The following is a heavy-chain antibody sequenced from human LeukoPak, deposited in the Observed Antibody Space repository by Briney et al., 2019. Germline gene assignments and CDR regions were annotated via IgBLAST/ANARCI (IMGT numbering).Heavy chain of an antibody. J-gene: IGHJ4*02. CDR2: IRYDGSKK. CDR1: GFTFSNYG. Sequence: GGSLRLSCAASGFTFSNYGMHWVRQAPGKGLEWVAFIRYDGSKKYYADSVKGRFTISRDNSKNTLYLQMNSLRDEDTAVYYCAKFEFGFWGQGTLVTVSS. V-gene: IGHV3-30*02. D-gene: IGHD3-16*01. CDR3: AKFEFGF.